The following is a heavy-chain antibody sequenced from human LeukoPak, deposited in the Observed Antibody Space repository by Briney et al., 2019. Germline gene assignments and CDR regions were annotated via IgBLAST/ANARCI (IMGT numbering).Heavy chain of an antibody. J-gene: IGHJ4*02. Sequence: SETLSLTCAVYGGSFSVYYWSWIRQPPGKGLEWIGEINHSGSTNYNPSLKSRVTISVDTSKNQFSLKLSSVTAADTAVYYCARAPGQWAPTGYWGQGTLVTVSS. D-gene: IGHD1-26*01. CDR1: GGSFSVYY. CDR2: INHSGST. CDR3: ARAPGQWAPTGY. V-gene: IGHV4-34*01.